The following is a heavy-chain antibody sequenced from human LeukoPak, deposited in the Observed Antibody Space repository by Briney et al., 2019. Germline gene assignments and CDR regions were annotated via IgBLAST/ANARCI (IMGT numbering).Heavy chain of an antibody. Sequence: PGGSLRLSCAASGFTFSGYYMSWIRQAPGKGLEWVSYISSSGSTIYYADSVKGRFTISRDNAKNSLYLQMNSLRAEDTAVYYCARVPSGGGYCSGGSCYPTYYYGMDVWGQGTTVTVSS. CDR2: ISSSGSTI. V-gene: IGHV3-11*01. CDR3: ARVPSGGGYCSGGSCYPTYYYGMDV. J-gene: IGHJ6*02. D-gene: IGHD2-15*01. CDR1: GFTFSGYY.